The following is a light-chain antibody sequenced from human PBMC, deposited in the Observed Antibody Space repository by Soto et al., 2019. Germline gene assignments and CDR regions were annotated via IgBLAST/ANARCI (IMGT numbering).Light chain of an antibody. V-gene: IGLV2-14*01. CDR3: NSYTSSSTVV. Sequence: QSALTQPASVSGSPGQSITISCTGTSSDVGGYDYVSWYQQHPGKAPQLMIYDVSNRPSGVSNRFSGSKSVNTASLTISGLQADDEADYYCNSYTSSSTVVFGGGTKLTVL. CDR2: DVS. J-gene: IGLJ2*01. CDR1: SSDVGGYDY.